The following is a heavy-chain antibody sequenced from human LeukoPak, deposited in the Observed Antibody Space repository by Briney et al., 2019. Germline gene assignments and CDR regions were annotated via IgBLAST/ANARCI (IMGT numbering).Heavy chain of an antibody. CDR1: GFTFSSYG. Sequence: GGTLRLSCAASGFTFSSYGMSWVRQAPGKGLEWVSAISGSGGSTYYADSVKGRFTISRDNSKNTLYLQMNSLRAEDTAVYYCAKGSRYFDWLANLDYWGQGTLVTVSS. CDR2: ISGSGGST. CDR3: AKGSRYFDWLANLDY. V-gene: IGHV3-23*01. D-gene: IGHD3-9*01. J-gene: IGHJ4*02.